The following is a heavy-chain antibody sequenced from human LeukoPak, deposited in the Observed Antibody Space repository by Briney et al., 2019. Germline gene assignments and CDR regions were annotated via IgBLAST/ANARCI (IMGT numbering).Heavy chain of an antibody. CDR1: GGSISSSSYY. V-gene: IGHV4-39*07. Sequence: PSETLSLTCTVSGGSISSSSYYWGWIRQPPGKGLEWIGSIYYSGSTYYNPSLKSRVTISVDTSKNQFSLKLSSVTAADTAVYYCARGSVTTTIGYYMDVWGKGTTVTVSS. CDR2: IYYSGST. CDR3: ARGSVTTTIGYYMDV. D-gene: IGHD4-11*01. J-gene: IGHJ6*03.